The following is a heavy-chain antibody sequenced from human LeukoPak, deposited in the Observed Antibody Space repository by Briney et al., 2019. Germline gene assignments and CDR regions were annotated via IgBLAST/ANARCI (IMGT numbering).Heavy chain of an antibody. CDR2: ISGSGGST. Sequence: GGSLRLSCAASGFTFSSYAISWVRQAPGKGLEWVSAISGSGGSTYYADSVKGRFTISRDNSKNTLYLQMNSLRAEDTAVYYCAKDRLVVPAAATYFDYWGQGTLVTVSS. CDR1: GFTFSSYA. CDR3: AKDRLVVPAAATYFDY. D-gene: IGHD2-2*01. V-gene: IGHV3-23*01. J-gene: IGHJ4*02.